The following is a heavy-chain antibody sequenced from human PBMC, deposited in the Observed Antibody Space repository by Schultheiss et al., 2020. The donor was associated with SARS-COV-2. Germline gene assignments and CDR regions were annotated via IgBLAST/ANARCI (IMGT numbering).Heavy chain of an antibody. V-gene: IGHV3-13*01. Sequence: GGSLRLSCAASGFTFSKYDMHWVRQATGKGLEWVSAIGTADDTYYPGSVKGRFTISRDNSKNTLYLQMNSLRAEDTAVYYCAKVNWYYYDSSGYYYFDYWGQGTLVTVSS. D-gene: IGHD3-22*01. J-gene: IGHJ4*02. CDR1: GFTFSKYD. CDR2: IGTADDT. CDR3: AKVNWYYYDSSGYYYFDY.